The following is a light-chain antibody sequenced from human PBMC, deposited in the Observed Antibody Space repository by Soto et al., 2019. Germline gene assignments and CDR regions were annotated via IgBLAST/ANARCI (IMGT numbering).Light chain of an antibody. Sequence: YASTQIALVGVRVTITCRASQSISRWLAWYQQNPGKAPKLLIYKVSSLQSGVPSRFSCSGSGTEFTLTLSTLQSDDFAPHYCQQYTRYPSTFGQGTRLEIK. J-gene: IGKJ5*01. V-gene: IGKV1-5*03. CDR2: KVS. CDR1: QSISRW. CDR3: QQYTRYPST.